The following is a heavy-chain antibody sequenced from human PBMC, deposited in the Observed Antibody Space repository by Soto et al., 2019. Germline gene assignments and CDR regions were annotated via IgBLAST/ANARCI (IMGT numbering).Heavy chain of an antibody. J-gene: IGHJ6*02. CDR1: GFTFSGSA. V-gene: IGHV3-73*02. D-gene: IGHD3-3*01. CDR3: TRHKNDFWSGPDYGLDV. Sequence: EVQLVESGGGLVQPGGSLKLSCAASGFTFSGSAMHWVRQASGKGLEWVGRIRSKPNSYATTYAASVKGRFTISRDDSRNTAYLQMTSLKTEDTAEYYCTRHKNDFWSGPDYGLDVWGQGTTVTVSS. CDR2: IRSKPNSYAT.